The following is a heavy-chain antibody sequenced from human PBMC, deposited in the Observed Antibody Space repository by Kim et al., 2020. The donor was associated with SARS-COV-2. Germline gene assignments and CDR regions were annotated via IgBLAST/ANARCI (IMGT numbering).Heavy chain of an antibody. CDR2: ISGSGGDT. D-gene: IGHD3-22*01. V-gene: IGHV3-23*01. J-gene: IGHJ4*01. CDR3: VRYWYGSSVFPYYFDY. CDR1: GFTFSTYA. Sequence: GGSLRLSCAASGFTFSTYAMSWVRQAPGKGLEWVSTISGSGGDTYFADSVKGRFTISRDNSKNTLYLQMSSLRAEDTAVYSCVRYWYGSSVFPYYFDYLG.